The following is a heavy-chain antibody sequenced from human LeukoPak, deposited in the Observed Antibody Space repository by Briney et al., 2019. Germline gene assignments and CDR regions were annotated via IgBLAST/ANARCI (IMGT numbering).Heavy chain of an antibody. CDR1: GYTFFSYA. V-gene: IGHV7-4-1*02. CDR3: ARGRVEAAGIFDY. D-gene: IGHD6-13*01. J-gene: IGHJ4*02. CDR2: INTNTGNP. Sequence: ASVKVSCKASGYTFFSYAMSWVRRAPGQGLEWMGWINTNTGNPTYAQGFTGRFVFSLDTSVNTAYLQISSLKAEDTAVYYCARGRVEAAGIFDYWGQGTLVTVSS.